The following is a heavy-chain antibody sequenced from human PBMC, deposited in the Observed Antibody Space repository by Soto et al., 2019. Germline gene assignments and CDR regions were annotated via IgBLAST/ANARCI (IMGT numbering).Heavy chain of an antibody. J-gene: IGHJ4*02. CDR3: ARGGNLEAYCSSTSCYLLDY. CDR1: GGTFSSYA. CDR2: IIPIFGTA. Sequence: ASVKVSCKASGGTFSSYAISWVRQAPGQGLEWMGGIIPIFGTANYAQKFQGRVTITADESTSTAYMELSSLRSEDTAVYYCARGGNLEAYCSSTSCYLLDYWGQGTLVTVSS. D-gene: IGHD2-2*01. V-gene: IGHV1-69*13.